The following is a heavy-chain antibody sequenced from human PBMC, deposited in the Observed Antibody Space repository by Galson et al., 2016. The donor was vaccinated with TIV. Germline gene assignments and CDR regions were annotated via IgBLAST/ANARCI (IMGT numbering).Heavy chain of an antibody. D-gene: IGHD6-13*01. CDR2: ISGYDTNT. Sequence: SVKVSCKASGYTFTNYGISWVRQAPGQGLEWMGWISGYDTNTEYVQKLQDRVTMTKDTSTSTAYMELRSLRYDDTAVYYWARDAPYGSSWSIDYWGQGSLVTVSS. CDR1: GYTFTNYG. CDR3: ARDAPYGSSWSIDY. J-gene: IGHJ4*02. V-gene: IGHV1-18*04.